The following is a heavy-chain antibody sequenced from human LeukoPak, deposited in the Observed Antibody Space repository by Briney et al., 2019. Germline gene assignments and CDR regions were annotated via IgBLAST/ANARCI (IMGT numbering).Heavy chain of an antibody. J-gene: IGHJ4*02. CDR3: AKDTLLLLY. D-gene: IGHD3-22*01. CDR2: ISGSGGDT. Sequence: GGSLRLSCAASGFTFSNFAMSWVRQAPGKGLEWVSAISGSGGDTYYADSVKGRFTISRDTAKSTLYLQMNSLRAEDTALYYCAKDTLLLLYWGQGTLVTVSS. CDR1: GFTFSNFA. V-gene: IGHV3-23*01.